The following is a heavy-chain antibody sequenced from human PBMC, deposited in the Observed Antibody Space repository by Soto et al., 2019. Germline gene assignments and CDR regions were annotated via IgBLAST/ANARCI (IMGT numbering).Heavy chain of an antibody. J-gene: IGHJ3*02. CDR2: IYHSGST. Sequence: SETLSLTCAVSGGSISSSNWWSWVRQPPGKGLEWIGEIYHSGSTNYNPSLKSRVTISVDKSKNQFSLKLSSVTAADTAVYYCAGNLNYYGSGSYYNDAFDIWGQGTMVTVSS. V-gene: IGHV4-4*02. CDR1: GGSISSSNW. D-gene: IGHD3-10*01. CDR3: AGNLNYYGSGSYYNDAFDI.